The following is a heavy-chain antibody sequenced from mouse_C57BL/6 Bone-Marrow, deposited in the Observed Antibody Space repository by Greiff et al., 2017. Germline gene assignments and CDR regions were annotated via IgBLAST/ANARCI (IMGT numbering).Heavy chain of an antibody. CDR2: IWSDGST. CDR3: ARHGVWDYAMDY. Sequence: VKLVESGPGLVAPSQSLSITCTVSGFSLTSYGVHWVRQPPGKGLEWLVVIWSDGSTTYNSALKSRLSISKDNSKSQVVLKMNSLQTDDTAMYYCARHGVWDYAMDYWGQGTSVTVSS. CDR1: GFSLTSYG. J-gene: IGHJ4*01. D-gene: IGHD4-1*01. V-gene: IGHV2-6-1*01.